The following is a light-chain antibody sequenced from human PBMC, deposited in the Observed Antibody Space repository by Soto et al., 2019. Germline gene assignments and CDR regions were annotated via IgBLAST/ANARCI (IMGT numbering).Light chain of an antibody. CDR2: SNN. CDR3: AAWDESLNGDV. V-gene: IGLV1-44*01. Sequence: QSVLTQPPSVSAAPGQKVTLSCSGSSSNIGSNTVNWYQQLPGTAPKLLIYSNNQRPSGVPDRFSGPKSVTSASLAISGLQSEDEADYYCAAWDESLNGDVFGTGTKVTVL. CDR1: SSNIGSNT. J-gene: IGLJ1*01.